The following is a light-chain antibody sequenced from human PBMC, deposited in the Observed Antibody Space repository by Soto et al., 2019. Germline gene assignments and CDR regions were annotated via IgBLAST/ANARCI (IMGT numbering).Light chain of an antibody. V-gene: IGKV3-11*01. CDR2: GAF. CDR1: QSINRH. Sequence: EIVLTQSPATLSLSPGERATLSCRASQSINRHLAWYRQKPGQAPRLLIYGAFSRATGIPDRFSGSGSGTDFTLTVSSLEPEDFAVYYCQQRSNWPRTFGQGTKVDIK. J-gene: IGKJ1*01. CDR3: QQRSNWPRT.